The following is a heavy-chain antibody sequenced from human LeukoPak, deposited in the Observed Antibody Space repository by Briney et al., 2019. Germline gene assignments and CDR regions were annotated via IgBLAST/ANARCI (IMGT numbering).Heavy chain of an antibody. Sequence: SVKVSCKASGGTFSSYATSWVRQAPGQGLEWMGRIIPIFGIANYAQKFQGRVTITADKSTSTAYMELSSLRSDDTAVYYCARTRSGKPDFWGQGTLVTVSS. CDR3: ARTRSGKPDF. V-gene: IGHV1-69*04. D-gene: IGHD6-25*01. J-gene: IGHJ4*02. CDR2: IIPIFGIA. CDR1: GGTFSSYA.